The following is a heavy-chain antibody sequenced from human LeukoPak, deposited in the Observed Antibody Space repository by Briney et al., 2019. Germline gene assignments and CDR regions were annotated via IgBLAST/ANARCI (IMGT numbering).Heavy chain of an antibody. J-gene: IGHJ6*03. CDR1: GGTFSSYA. CDR2: IIPIFGTA. CDR3: ARWGIAVAGPYYYYYYYMDV. D-gene: IGHD6-19*01. V-gene: IGHV1-69*13. Sequence: ASVKVSCKAFGGTFSSYAISWVRQAPGQGLEWMGGIIPIFGTANYAQKFQGRVTITADESTSTAYMELSSLRSEDTAVYYCARWGIAVAGPYYYYYYYMDVWGKGTTVTVSS.